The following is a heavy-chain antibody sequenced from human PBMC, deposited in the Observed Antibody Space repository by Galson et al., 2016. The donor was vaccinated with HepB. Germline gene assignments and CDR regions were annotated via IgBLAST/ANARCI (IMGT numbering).Heavy chain of an antibody. D-gene: IGHD6-13*01. CDR2: ISDTGST. Sequence: TLSLTCTVSGGSISSGDYYWSWIRQRPSKGLERIGYISDTGSTFYHPSLKSRVTISIDTSKNQFSLNLNTVTAADTAIYYCARRGYTSSWFWFDPWGQGTLVTVSS. CDR3: ARRGYTSSWFWFDP. CDR1: GGSISSGDYY. V-gene: IGHV4-30-4*08. J-gene: IGHJ5*02.